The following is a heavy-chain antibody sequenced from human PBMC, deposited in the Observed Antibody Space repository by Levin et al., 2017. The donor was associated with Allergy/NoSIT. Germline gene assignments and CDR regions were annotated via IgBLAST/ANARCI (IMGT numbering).Heavy chain of an antibody. CDR2: ISSGGSII. Sequence: GGSLRLSCAASGFTFSDYYMSWIRQAPGKGLEWVSYISSGGSIISYADSVKGRFTISRDNAKNSLFLQMNSLRAEDTAVYYCARGAHCSSTSCQYYYYGIDVWGQGTTVTVSS. CDR3: ARGAHCSSTSCQYYYYGIDV. J-gene: IGHJ6*02. V-gene: IGHV3-11*01. CDR1: GFTFSDYY. D-gene: IGHD2-2*01.